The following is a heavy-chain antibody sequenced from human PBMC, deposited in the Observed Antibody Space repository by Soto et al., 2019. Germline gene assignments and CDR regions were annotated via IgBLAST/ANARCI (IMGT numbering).Heavy chain of an antibody. J-gene: IGHJ4*02. V-gene: IGHV4-34*01. CDR3: ARTSRFDS. CDR1: GGSFRDYY. D-gene: IGHD6-6*01. Sequence: QVHLQQWGAGLLKSSETLSLTCAVYGGSFRDYYWSWVRQPPGKGLEWIGQINHSGSTNYNPSLKSRVIISVDTSKNQFSLKLSSVTAADTAVYYCARTSRFDSWGQGTLVTVSS. CDR2: INHSGST.